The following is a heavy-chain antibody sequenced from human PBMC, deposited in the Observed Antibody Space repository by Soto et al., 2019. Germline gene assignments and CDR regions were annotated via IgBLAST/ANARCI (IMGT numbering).Heavy chain of an antibody. CDR2: ISYDGSNK. D-gene: IGHD4-4*01. V-gene: IGHV3-30*18. CDR3: AKDFSNYYFDY. CDR1: GFTFSSYG. J-gene: IGHJ4*02. Sequence: QVQLVESGGGVGQPGRSLRLSCAASGFTFSSYGMHWVRQAPGKGLEWVAVISYDGSNKYYADSVKGRFTISRDNSKNTLYLQMNSLRAEDTAVYYCAKDFSNYYFDYWGQGTLVTVSS.